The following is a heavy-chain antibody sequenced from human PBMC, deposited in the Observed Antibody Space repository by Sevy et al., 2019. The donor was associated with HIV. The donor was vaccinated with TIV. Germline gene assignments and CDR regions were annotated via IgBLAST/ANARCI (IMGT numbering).Heavy chain of an antibody. Sequence: ASVKVPCKASGYTFTSYGISWVRQAPGQGLEWMGWSSAYNGNTNFAQKLQGRVTMTTDTSTSTANMELRSLRSDDTAVYYCARDPPNMVATTSAFDICSQGTMVTASS. CDR1: GYTFTSYG. CDR3: ARDPPNMVATTSAFDI. V-gene: IGHV1-18*01. CDR2: SSAYNGNT. D-gene: IGHD5-12*01. J-gene: IGHJ3*02.